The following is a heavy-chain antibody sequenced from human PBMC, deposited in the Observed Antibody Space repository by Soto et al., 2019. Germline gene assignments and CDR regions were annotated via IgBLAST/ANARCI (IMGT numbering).Heavy chain of an antibody. CDR1: GFTFSSYG. J-gene: IGHJ6*02. D-gene: IGHD2-2*01. CDR3: ARGDRLVLVPAAMPGDHISKTYYYYYYGMDV. CDR2: IWYDGSNK. V-gene: IGHV3-33*01. Sequence: GGSLRLSCAASGFTFSSYGMHWVRQAPGKGLEWVAVIWYDGSNKYYADSVKGRFTISRDNSKNTLYLQMNSLRAEDTAVYYCARGDRLVLVPAAMPGDHISKTYYYYYYGMDVWGQGTTVTVSS.